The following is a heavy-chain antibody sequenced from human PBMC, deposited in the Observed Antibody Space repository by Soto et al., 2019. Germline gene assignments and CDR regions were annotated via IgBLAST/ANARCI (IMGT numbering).Heavy chain of an antibody. J-gene: IGHJ5*02. CDR1: GFSFSSYA. Sequence: QVRLVESGGGVVQPGRSPRLSCTASGFSFSSYAMYWFRQPPGKGLEWVAVISHDGINKHYADSVKGRVTVSRDNSNHSLDLQLNSLRGEDTAMYYCARDMYSSDYFVKWFELWGQGTLVTVSS. CDR3: ARDMYSSDYFVKWFEL. V-gene: IGHV3-30-3*01. CDR2: ISHDGINK. D-gene: IGHD6-19*01.